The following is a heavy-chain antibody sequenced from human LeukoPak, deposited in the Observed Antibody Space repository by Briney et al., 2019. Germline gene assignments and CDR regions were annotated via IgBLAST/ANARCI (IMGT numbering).Heavy chain of an antibody. CDR3: VSTLVPSKAFDI. Sequence: QPGGSLRLSCAASGFTFSSYAMSWVRQAPGKGLEWVSAISGSGGSTYYADSVKGRFTISRDNSKNTLYLQMNSLRAEDMAVYYCVSTLVPSKAFDIWGQGTMVTVSS. V-gene: IGHV3-23*01. CDR2: ISGSGGST. J-gene: IGHJ3*02. CDR1: GFTFSSYA. D-gene: IGHD1-26*01.